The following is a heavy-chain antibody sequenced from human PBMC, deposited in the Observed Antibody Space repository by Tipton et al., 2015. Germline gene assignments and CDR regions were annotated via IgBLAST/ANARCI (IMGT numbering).Heavy chain of an antibody. J-gene: IGHJ6*02. D-gene: IGHD6-19*01. V-gene: IGHV4-39*01. CDR1: GGSIASSHHY. CDR2: IYYSGST. CDR3: ARHVQSRLAVAGIPPVGMDV. Sequence: GLVKPSEALSLNCTVSGGSIASSHHYWGWIRQSPGKGLEWIGSIYYSGSTSYNPSLKSRVTISVDTSKNQFSLKVSSVTAADTAVYYCARHVQSRLAVAGIPPVGMDVWGQGTTVTVSS.